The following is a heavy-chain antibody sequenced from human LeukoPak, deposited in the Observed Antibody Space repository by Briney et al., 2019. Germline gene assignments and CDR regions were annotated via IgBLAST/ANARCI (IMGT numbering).Heavy chain of an antibody. CDR2: ISSSSTTI. J-gene: IGHJ4*02. CDR3: ARDSITIFGVVTN. V-gene: IGHV3-48*01. CDR1: GFTFSSYS. Sequence: GGSLRPSCAASGFTFSSYSMNWVRQAPGKGLEWVSYISSSSTTIYYADSVKGRFTISRDNAKNSLYLQMNSLRAEDTAVYYCARDSITIFGVVTNWGQGTLVTVSS. D-gene: IGHD3-3*01.